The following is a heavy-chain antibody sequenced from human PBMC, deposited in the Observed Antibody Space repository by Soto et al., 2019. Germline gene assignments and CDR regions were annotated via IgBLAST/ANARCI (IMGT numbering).Heavy chain of an antibody. CDR1: GYTFTSYG. Sequence: GASVKVSCKASGYTFTSYGISWVRQAPGQGLEWMGWISVYNGNTKYAQKLQGRVTTTTDTSTSTAYMELRSLRSDDTAVYYCGRDRSPWYSRTWNAGTSMDVWRQATTVTVS. CDR2: ISVYNGNT. J-gene: IGHJ6*02. CDR3: GRDRSPWYSRTWNAGTSMDV. D-gene: IGHD6-13*01. V-gene: IGHV1-18*01.